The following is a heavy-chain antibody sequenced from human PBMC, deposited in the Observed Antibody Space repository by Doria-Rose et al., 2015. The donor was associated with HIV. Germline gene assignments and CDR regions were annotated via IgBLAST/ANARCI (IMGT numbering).Heavy chain of an antibody. CDR3: ARVWARVMDV. D-gene: IGHD3-16*01. CDR2: INQDGSEK. J-gene: IGHJ6*02. Sequence: APGKGLEWVANINQDGSEKYYVDSVKGRFTISRDNAKNSLYLQMNSLRADDTAVYYCARVWARVMDVWGQGTTLTVSS. V-gene: IGHV3-7*01.